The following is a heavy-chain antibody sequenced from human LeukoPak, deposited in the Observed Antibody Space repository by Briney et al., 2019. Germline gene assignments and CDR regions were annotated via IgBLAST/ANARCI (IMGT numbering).Heavy chain of an antibody. Sequence: SETLSLTCTVSGGSISSYYWSWIRQPPGKGLEWIGYIYHSGSTNYNPSLKSRVTISVDTSKNQFSLKLSSVTAADTAVYYCATTTGTTITWGQGTLVTVSS. CDR1: GGSISSYY. D-gene: IGHD1-1*01. J-gene: IGHJ5*02. CDR3: ATTTGTTIT. V-gene: IGHV4-59*01. CDR2: IYHSGST.